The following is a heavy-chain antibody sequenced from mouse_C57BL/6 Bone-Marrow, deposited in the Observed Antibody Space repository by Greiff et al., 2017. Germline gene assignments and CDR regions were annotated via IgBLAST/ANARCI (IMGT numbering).Heavy chain of an antibody. CDR3: AYPYDDYGGFAY. J-gene: IGHJ3*01. CDR1: GFTFSDYG. Sequence: EVMLVESGGGLVKPGGSLKLSCAASGFTFSDYGMHWVRQAPEKGLEWVAYISSGSSIIYYADTVKGRFTLSRANAKNTLFLQMTSLRSEDTAMYSCAYPYDDYGGFAYWGQGTLVTVSA. CDR2: ISSGSSII. V-gene: IGHV5-17*01. D-gene: IGHD2-13*01.